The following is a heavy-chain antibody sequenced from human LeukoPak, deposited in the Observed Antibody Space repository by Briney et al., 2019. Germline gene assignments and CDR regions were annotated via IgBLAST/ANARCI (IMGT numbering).Heavy chain of an antibody. CDR3: ARHPREDCSGGSCYLGASYYFDY. J-gene: IGHJ4*02. Sequence: GESLKISCKGSGYSFTSYWIGWVRQMPGKGLEWVGIIYPGDSDTRYSPSFQGQVTISADKSISTAYLQWSSLKASDTAMYYCARHPREDCSGGSCYLGASYYFDYWGQGTLVTVSS. CDR2: IYPGDSDT. CDR1: GYSFTSYW. D-gene: IGHD2-15*01. V-gene: IGHV5-51*01.